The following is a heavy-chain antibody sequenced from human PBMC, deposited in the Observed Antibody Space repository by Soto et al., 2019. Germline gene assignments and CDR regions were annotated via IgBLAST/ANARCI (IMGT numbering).Heavy chain of an antibody. CDR1: GFTFSSYW. D-gene: IGHD2-15*01. J-gene: IGHJ4*02. V-gene: IGHV3-74*01. CDR3: VRTSLVVAAATREDY. Sequence: EVQLVESGGGLVQPGGSLRLSCAASGFTFSSYWMHWVRQAPGKGLVWVSRINSDESSTSYADSVKGRFTISRDNAKNTLYLQMNRLRAADTAVYYCVRTSLVVAAATREDYWGQGTLVTVSS. CDR2: INSDESST.